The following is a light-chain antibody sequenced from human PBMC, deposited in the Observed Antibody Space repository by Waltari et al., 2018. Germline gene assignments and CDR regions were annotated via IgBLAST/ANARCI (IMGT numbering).Light chain of an antibody. CDR2: WAS. V-gene: IGKV4-1*01. Sequence: DIVMTQSPDSLAVSLGERATINCKSSQSLLYSSNNKNYLTWFQQKPGQPPRMLIYWASTRESGVPERFSGSGSGTDFTLTISSLQAEDVAVYYFQQYYDTPRTFGQGTRLEIK. CDR3: QQYYDTPRT. CDR1: QSLLYSSNNKNY. J-gene: IGKJ2*01.